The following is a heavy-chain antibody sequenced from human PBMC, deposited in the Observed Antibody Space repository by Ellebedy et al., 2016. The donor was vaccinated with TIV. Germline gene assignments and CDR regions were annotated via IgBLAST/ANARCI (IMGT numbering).Heavy chain of an antibody. D-gene: IGHD6-6*01. J-gene: IGHJ4*02. CDR1: GGSISSGGYY. Sequence: SETLSLXXTVSGGSISSGGYYWSWIRQHPGKGLEWIGYIYYSGSTYYNPSLKSRVTISVDTSKNQFSLKLSSVTAADTAVYYCARSLSSSYHFCFDYWGQGTLVTVSS. V-gene: IGHV4-31*03. CDR2: IYYSGST. CDR3: ARSLSSSYHFCFDY.